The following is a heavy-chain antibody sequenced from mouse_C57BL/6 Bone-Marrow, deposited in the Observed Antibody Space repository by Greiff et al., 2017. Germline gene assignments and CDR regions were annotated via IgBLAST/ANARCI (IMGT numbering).Heavy chain of an antibody. CDR1: GYTFTSYW. J-gene: IGHJ3*01. V-gene: IGHV1-74*01. Sequence: VQLQQPGAELVKPGASVKVSCKASGYTFTSYWMHWVKQRPGQGLEWIGRIHPSDSDTNYNQKFKGKATMTVDKSTSTAYMQLSSLTSEDSAVYYCATVLLRSTWFADWGQGTPVTVSA. D-gene: IGHD2-12*01. CDR2: IHPSDSDT. CDR3: ATVLLRSTWFAD.